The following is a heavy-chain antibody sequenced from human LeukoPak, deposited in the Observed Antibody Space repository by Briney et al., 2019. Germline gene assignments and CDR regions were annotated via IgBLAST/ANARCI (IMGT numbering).Heavy chain of an antibody. CDR2: IRYDGSNK. J-gene: IGHJ6*03. CDR1: GFTFSSCA. Sequence: GGSLRLSCAASGFTFSSCAMHWVRKAPGKGLEWVAFIRYDGSNKYYADSVKGRFTISRENSKNTLYLQMNSLRAEDTAVYYCAKGRGNAAKNYYYMDVWGKGTTVTVSS. D-gene: IGHD4/OR15-4a*01. CDR3: AKGRGNAAKNYYYMDV. V-gene: IGHV3-30*02.